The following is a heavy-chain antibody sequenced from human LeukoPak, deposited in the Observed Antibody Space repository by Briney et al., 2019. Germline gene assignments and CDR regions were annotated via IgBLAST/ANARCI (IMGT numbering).Heavy chain of an antibody. CDR2: IYHSETT. D-gene: IGHD3-22*01. V-gene: IGHV4-39*01. CDR3: GRPNPDSSGYYGSFEP. CDR1: GGSISSSSDY. Sequence: SETLSLTCSVSGGSISSSSDYWGWVRQPPGKGLEWIGSIYHSETTYYNPSLKSRVIISVDTSKNQFSLKLNSVTAADTAVYYCGRPNPDSSGYYGSFEPWGQGILVTVSS. J-gene: IGHJ5*02.